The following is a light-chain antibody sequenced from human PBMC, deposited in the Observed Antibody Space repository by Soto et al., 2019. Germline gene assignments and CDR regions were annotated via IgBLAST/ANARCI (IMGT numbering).Light chain of an antibody. CDR1: QSISSY. V-gene: IGKV3-11*01. J-gene: IGKJ1*01. CDR2: DAS. CDR3: QQYATSPTT. Sequence: LLTQSPYTLSLPPGERATLSCRAGQSISSYLAWYQQKPGQAPRLLIYDASNSATGIPARFSGSGSGTDFTLTISRLEHEDFPVYYCQQYATSPTTFGQGTKV.